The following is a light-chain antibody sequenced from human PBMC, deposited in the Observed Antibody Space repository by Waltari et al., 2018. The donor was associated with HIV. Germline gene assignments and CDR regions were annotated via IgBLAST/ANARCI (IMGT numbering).Light chain of an antibody. CDR2: DNN. CDR3: GTWDSSLSGVV. CDR1: STNIWKNV. Sequence: QSVLTQPPSVSAAPGQKVTISCSGSSTNIWKNVVSWYKQLPGTAPKLLIYDNNKRPSGIPDRFSGSKSGTSATLGITGLQTGDEADYYCGTWDSSLSGVVFGGGTKLTVL. V-gene: IGLV1-51*01. J-gene: IGLJ3*02.